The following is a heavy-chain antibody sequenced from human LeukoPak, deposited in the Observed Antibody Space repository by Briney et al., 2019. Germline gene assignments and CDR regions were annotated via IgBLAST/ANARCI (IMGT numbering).Heavy chain of an antibody. J-gene: IGHJ3*02. CDR2: IDNSGST. V-gene: IGHV4-59*12. CDR3: ARDSWPSFDI. Sequence: SETLSLTCTVSGGSISSSYWSWVRQPPGKGLEWIGYIDNSGSTNYNPSLKSRVTISLDTPKSQFSLKLSSVTAADTAVYYCARDSWPSFDIWGQGTMVTVSS. CDR1: GGSISSSY.